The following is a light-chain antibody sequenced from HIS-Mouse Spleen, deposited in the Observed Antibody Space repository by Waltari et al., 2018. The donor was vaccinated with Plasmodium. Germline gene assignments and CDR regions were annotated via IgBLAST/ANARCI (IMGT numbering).Light chain of an antibody. V-gene: IGLV2-14*03. CDR2: DVS. CDR3: SSYTSSSTLNYV. J-gene: IGLJ1*01. CDR1: SSDVGGYNY. Sequence: QSALTQPASVSGSPGQSITIPCTGTSSDVGGYNYVSLYQQHPGKAPKLMIDDVSNRPSGVSNRFSGSKSGNTASLTISGLQDEDEADYYCSSYTSSSTLNYVFGTGTKVTVL.